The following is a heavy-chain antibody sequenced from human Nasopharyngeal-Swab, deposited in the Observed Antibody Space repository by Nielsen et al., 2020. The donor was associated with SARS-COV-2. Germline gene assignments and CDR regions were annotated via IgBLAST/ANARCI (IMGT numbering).Heavy chain of an antibody. V-gene: IGHV4-59*11. D-gene: IGHD3-22*01. CDR1: GDSINSHF. J-gene: IGHJ5*01. CDR3: ARGLYDGSGLLDS. CDR2: ISYGGST. Sequence: PGGSLRLSCTVSGDSINSHFWSWIRQPPGKGLDWIGYISYGGSTNYNPSLRSRVTISVDTSKSQFSLKLTSVTAADTAVYYCARGLYDGSGLLDSWGHGTLVTVSS.